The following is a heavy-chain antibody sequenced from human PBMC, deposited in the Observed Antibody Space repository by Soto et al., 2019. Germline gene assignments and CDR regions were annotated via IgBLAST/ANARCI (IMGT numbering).Heavy chain of an antibody. CDR2: ISSTGNTI. CDR1: GFTFSTYS. Sequence: GGSLRLSCAASGFTFSTYSMNWVRQAPGKGLEWVSYISSTGNTIYYPDSVKGRFTISRDTAKKSLYLQMNSLRAEDTAVYYCARSGYFDYWGQGTLVTVYS. V-gene: IGHV3-48*01. D-gene: IGHD2-8*02. CDR3: ARSGYFDY. J-gene: IGHJ4*02.